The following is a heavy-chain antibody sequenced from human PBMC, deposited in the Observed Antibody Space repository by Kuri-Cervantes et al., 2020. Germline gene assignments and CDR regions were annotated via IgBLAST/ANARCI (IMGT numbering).Heavy chain of an antibody. J-gene: IGHJ6*02. CDR1: GYTLSNYD. CDR2: INPNSGGT. D-gene: IGHD6-19*01. V-gene: IGHV1-2*04. CDR3: ARVGRAVAGGSDGYYYYGMDV. Sequence: ASVKVSCKASGYTLSNYDISWVRQAPGQGLEWMGWINPNSGGTNYAQKFQGWVTMTRDTSISTAYMELSRLRSDDTAVYYCARVGRAVAGGSDGYYYYGMDVWGQGTTVTVSS.